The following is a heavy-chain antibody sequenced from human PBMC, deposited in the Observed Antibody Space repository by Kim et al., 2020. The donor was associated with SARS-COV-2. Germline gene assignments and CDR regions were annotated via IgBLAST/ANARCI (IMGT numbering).Heavy chain of an antibody. CDR1: GFTVSSNY. CDR2: IYSGGST. CDR3: ASYSSSFPYYYYGMDV. D-gene: IGHD6-13*01. V-gene: IGHV3-53*01. Sequence: LSLTCAASGFTVSSNYMSWVRQAPGKGLEWVSVIYSGGSTYYADSVKGRFTISRDNSKNTLYLQMNSLRAEDTAVYYCASYSSSFPYYYYGMDVWGQGTTVTVSS. J-gene: IGHJ6*02.